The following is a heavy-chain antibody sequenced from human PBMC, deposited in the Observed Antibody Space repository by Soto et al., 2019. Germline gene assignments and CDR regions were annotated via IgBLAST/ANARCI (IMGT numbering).Heavy chain of an antibody. Sequence: GGSLRLSCAASGFTFSSYGMHWVRQAPGKGLEWVAVISYDGSNKYYADSVKGRFTISRDNSKNTLYLQMNSLRAEDTAVYYCAKDPNRNIAAAGTDWFDPWGQGTLVTVSS. J-gene: IGHJ5*02. CDR1: GFTFSSYG. CDR3: AKDPNRNIAAAGTDWFDP. CDR2: ISYDGSNK. V-gene: IGHV3-30*18. D-gene: IGHD6-13*01.